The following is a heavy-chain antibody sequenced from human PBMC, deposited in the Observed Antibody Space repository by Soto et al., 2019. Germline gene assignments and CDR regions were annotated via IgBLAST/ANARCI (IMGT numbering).Heavy chain of an antibody. CDR2: IIPIFNIP. CDR3: AKARGYGSGRNNHYYGMDV. Sequence: QVHLVQSGSEVRKPGSSVKVSCKDSGGTLSSYAITWVRLAPGQGLEWMGGIIPIFNIPDYAQKFQGRVSITADKATSTAYMELSNLRPGDTAIYYCAKARGYGSGRNNHYYGMDVWGQGTTVTVSS. J-gene: IGHJ6*02. D-gene: IGHD3-10*01. CDR1: GGTLSSYA. V-gene: IGHV1-69*17.